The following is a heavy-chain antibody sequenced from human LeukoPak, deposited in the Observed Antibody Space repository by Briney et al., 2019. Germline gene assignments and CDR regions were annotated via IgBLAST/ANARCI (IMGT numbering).Heavy chain of an antibody. CDR2: ISSSGSTI. CDR3: ARDQILGYCSGGSCPPDAFDI. D-gene: IGHD2-15*01. J-gene: IGHJ3*02. Sequence: GGSLRLSCAASGFTFSSYEMNWVRQAPGKGLEWVSYISSSGSTIYYADSVKGRFTISRDNAKNSVYLQMNSLRAQDTAVYYCARDQILGYCSGGSCPPDAFDIWGQGTMVTVSS. V-gene: IGHV3-48*03. CDR1: GFTFSSYE.